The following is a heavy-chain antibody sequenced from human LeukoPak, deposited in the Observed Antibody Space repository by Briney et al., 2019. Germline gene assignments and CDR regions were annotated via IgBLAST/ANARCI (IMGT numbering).Heavy chain of an antibody. CDR2: IYYSGST. Sequence: SETLSLTCTVSGGSISSSSYYWGWIRQPPGKGLEWIGRIYYSGSTYYNPSLKSRVTISVDTSKNQFSLKLSSVTAADTAVYYCARDNDFWSGYIFDYWGQGTLVTVSS. D-gene: IGHD3-3*01. CDR3: ARDNDFWSGYIFDY. CDR1: GGSISSSSYY. V-gene: IGHV4-39*07. J-gene: IGHJ4*02.